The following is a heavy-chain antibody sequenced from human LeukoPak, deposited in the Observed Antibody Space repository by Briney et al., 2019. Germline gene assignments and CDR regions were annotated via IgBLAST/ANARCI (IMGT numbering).Heavy chain of an antibody. Sequence: SETLSLTCTVSGGSISSSNYYWGWIRQPPGKGLEWIGTIYYTGSTYYNPSVKSRVTMSVDTSKNQFSLNLSSVTAADTAVYYCARHVVSSGSWYYFDYWGQGTLVSVSS. CDR1: GGSISSSNYY. V-gene: IGHV4-39*01. D-gene: IGHD1-26*01. CDR2: IYYTGST. J-gene: IGHJ4*02. CDR3: ARHVVSSGSWYYFDY.